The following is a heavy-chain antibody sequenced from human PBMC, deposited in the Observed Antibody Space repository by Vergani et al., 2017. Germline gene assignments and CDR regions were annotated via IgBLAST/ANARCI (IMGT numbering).Heavy chain of an antibody. CDR2: IRSKANSYAT. J-gene: IGHJ4*02. V-gene: IGHV3-73*01. Sequence: EVQLVESGGGLVQPGGSLKLSCAASGFTFSGSAMHWVRQAPGKGLEWVGRIRSKANSYATAYAAAGKGRFTISRDDSTNTAYLQRNSLKTEDTAVYYRTSEYYDSSGYYHYWGQGTLVTVSS. CDR1: GFTFSGSA. CDR3: TSEYYDSSGYYHY. D-gene: IGHD3-22*01.